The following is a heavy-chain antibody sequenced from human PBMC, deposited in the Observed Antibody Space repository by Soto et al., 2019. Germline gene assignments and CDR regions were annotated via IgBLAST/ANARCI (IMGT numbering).Heavy chain of an antibody. D-gene: IGHD2-15*01. V-gene: IGHV2-5*01. CDR1: GFSLSTSGVG. J-gene: IGHJ4*02. Sequence: VSGPTLVNPTQTLTLTCTFSGFSLSTSGVGVGWNRQPPGKALEWLALIYWNDDKRYSPSLKSRLTISKDTSKNQVVLTMTNMDPVDTAIYYCARHSFPRRDGXXFXXDYWGQGTLVTVSS. CDR3: ARHSFPRRDGXXFXXDY. CDR2: IYWNDDK.